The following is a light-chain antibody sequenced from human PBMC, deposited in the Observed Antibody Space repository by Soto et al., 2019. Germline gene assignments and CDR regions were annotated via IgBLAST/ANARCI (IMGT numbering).Light chain of an antibody. CDR3: QQYSTYSPRFT. V-gene: IGKV1-5*03. J-gene: IGKJ3*01. CDR1: QTISSW. Sequence: DIQMTQSPSTLSGSVGDRVTITFRAIQTISSWLAWYQQKPGKAPKLLIYKASTLKSGVPSRFSGSGSGTEFTLTINSLQPDDFATYYCQQYSTYSPRFTFGPGTKVDIK. CDR2: KAS.